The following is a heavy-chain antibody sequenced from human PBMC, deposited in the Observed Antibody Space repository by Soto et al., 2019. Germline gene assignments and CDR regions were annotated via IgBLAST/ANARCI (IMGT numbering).Heavy chain of an antibody. J-gene: IGHJ4*02. V-gene: IGHV3-48*03. CDR3: ARESEDLTSNFDY. Sequence: LRLSCVASGFTFSSYEMNWVTQAPGKGLEWVSYISSSGSSTYYGDSMKGRFTISRDNAKNSLYLEMNSLRAEDTAVYYCARESEDLTSNFDYWGQGTLVTVSS. CDR1: GFTFSSYE. CDR2: ISSSGSST.